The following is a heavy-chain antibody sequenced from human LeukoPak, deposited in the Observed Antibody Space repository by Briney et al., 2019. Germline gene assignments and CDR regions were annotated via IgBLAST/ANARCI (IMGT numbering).Heavy chain of an antibody. D-gene: IGHD6-19*01. CDR2: INPSGGSA. V-gene: IGHV1-46*01. J-gene: IGHJ4*02. CDR3: AREAVAGTGPAHFDY. CDR1: GYTFTSYY. Sequence: AASVKVSCKASGYTFTSYYMHWVRQAPGQGLEWMGIINPSGGSASYAQKFQGRVTMTRDTSTSTVYMELSSLRSEDTAVYYCAREAVAGTGPAHFDYWGQGTLVTVSS.